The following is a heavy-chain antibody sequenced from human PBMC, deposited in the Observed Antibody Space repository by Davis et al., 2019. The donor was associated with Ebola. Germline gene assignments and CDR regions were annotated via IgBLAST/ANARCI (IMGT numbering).Heavy chain of an antibody. CDR1: GFSFHNAW. J-gene: IGHJ5*02. V-gene: IGHV3-15*01. CDR3: NTDPHPQPGNYRDL. D-gene: IGHD1-14*01. Sequence: PGGSLRLSCIASGFSFHNAWMRWVRQAPGKGLEWVGRIKRKIDGGTTDYAVNVKGRFTISRDDAKNTLYLDMNSLRTEDTAMYFCNTDPHPQPGNYRDLWGQGTLVTVSS. CDR2: IKRKIDGGTT.